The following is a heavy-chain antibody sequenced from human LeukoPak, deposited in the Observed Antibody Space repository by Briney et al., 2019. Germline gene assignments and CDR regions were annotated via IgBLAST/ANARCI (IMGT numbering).Heavy chain of an antibody. Sequence: SETLSLTCAVYRGSFSGYYWSWIRQPPGKGLEWIGEINHSGSTNYNPSLKSRVTISVDTSKNQLSLKLSSVTAADTAVYYCARGVVRGVPDYWGQGTLVTVSS. J-gene: IGHJ4*02. CDR1: RGSFSGYY. CDR2: INHSGST. D-gene: IGHD3-10*01. V-gene: IGHV4-34*01. CDR3: ARGVVRGVPDY.